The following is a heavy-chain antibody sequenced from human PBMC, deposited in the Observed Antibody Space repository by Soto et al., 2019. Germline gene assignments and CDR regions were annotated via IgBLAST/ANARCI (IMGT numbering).Heavy chain of an antibody. D-gene: IGHD3-22*01. CDR1: GFTFSNYA. CDR3: ARGDHYDSTYYYYFHY. V-gene: IGHV3-30-3*01. CDR2: MSSDGSRK. Sequence: GGSLRLSCAAFGFTFSNYAMHWVRQAPGKGLEWVTIMSSDGSRKYYADSVKGRFTISRDNSKNTLYLQMSSLRPEDAAVYFCARGDHYDSTYYYYFHYWGQGTLVTVSS. J-gene: IGHJ4*02.